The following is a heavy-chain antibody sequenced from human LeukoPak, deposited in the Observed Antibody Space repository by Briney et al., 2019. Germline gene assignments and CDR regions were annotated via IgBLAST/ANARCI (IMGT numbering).Heavy chain of an antibody. CDR1: GFTFSSYA. CDR3: AKAGDSCWFDP. CDR2: ISGSGGST. D-gene: IGHD3-22*01. V-gene: IGHV3-23*01. J-gene: IGHJ5*02. Sequence: PGGSLRLFCTASGFTFSSYAMSWVRQAPGKGLEWVSAISGSGGSTYYAYSVKGRFTISRDNSKNTLYLQMNSLRAEDTAVYYCAKAGDSCWFDPWGQGTLVTVSS.